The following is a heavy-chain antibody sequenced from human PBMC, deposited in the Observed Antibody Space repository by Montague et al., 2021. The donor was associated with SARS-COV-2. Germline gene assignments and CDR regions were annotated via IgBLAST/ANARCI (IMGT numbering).Heavy chain of an antibody. CDR1: GFTFSDYY. CDR3: ARDGSSSWFNWFDP. V-gene: IGHV3-11*01. D-gene: IGHD6-13*01. J-gene: IGHJ5*02. CDR2: ISSSGSTI. Sequence: SLRLSCAASGFTFSDYYMSWIRQAPGKGLEWVSYISSSGSTIYYADSVKGRFTTSRDNAKNSLYLQMNSLRAEDTAVYYCARDGSSSWFNWFDPWGQGTLVTVSS.